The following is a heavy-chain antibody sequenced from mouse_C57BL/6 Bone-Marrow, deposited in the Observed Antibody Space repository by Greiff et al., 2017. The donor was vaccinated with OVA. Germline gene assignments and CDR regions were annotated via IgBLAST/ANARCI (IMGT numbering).Heavy chain of an antibody. CDR1: GYTFTSYG. Sequence: QVQLQQSGAELVKPGASVKLSCKASGYTFTSYGISWVKQRTGQGLEWIGEIYPRSGNTYYNEKFKGKATLTADKSSSTAYMELRSLTSEDSAVYFCARGVVEAMDYWGQGTSVTVSS. D-gene: IGHD1-1*01. CDR3: ARGVVEAMDY. CDR2: IYPRSGNT. V-gene: IGHV1-81*01. J-gene: IGHJ4*01.